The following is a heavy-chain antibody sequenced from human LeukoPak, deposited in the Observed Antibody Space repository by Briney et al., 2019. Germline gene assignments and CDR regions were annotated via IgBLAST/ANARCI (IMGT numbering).Heavy chain of an antibody. J-gene: IGHJ4*02. CDR2: IKTKTEGGTT. CDR1: GFNPSNDW. CDR3: TTDPPGAY. D-gene: IGHD7-27*01. V-gene: IGHV3-15*01. Sequence: GGSLRLSCAASGFNPSNDWMSWVRQAPGKGLEWLGRIKTKTEGGTTDYAAPVKGRFTISRDDSKNTLFLQMNSLKIEETAMYYCTTDPPGAYWGQGTLVTVSS.